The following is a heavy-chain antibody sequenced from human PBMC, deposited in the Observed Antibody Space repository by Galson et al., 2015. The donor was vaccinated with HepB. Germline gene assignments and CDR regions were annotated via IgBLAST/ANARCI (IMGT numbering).Heavy chain of an antibody. D-gene: IGHD3-22*01. J-gene: IGHJ4*02. CDR2: TKDITNSYTA. CDR1: GFAFSDYY. Sequence: SLRLSCAASGFAFSDYYMNWVRQAPGKGLEGVGRTKDITNSYTAEYAAPVKGRFTISRDDSKTSLYLQLNSLTTEDTAVYYCAREGFSSGPDFDYWGQGTLVTVSS. V-gene: IGHV3-72*01. CDR3: AREGFSSGPDFDY.